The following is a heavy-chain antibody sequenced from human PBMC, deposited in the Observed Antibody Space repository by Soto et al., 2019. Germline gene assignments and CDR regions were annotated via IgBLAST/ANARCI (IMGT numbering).Heavy chain of an antibody. V-gene: IGHV1-18*01. J-gene: IGHJ1*01. CDR1: GYTLTSYG. D-gene: IGHD3-3*02. CDR2: ISAYNGNT. CDR3: ERTVSRWQAFQH. Sequence: QVQLVQSGAEVKKPGASVKVSCKASGYTLTSYGIIRVRQAPGQVLEWLGWISAYNGNTNYAQKLQRRVTMTTDTSTSTAYMELRSLRYDDTAVYYCERTVSRWQAFQHWGQGTLVTVSS.